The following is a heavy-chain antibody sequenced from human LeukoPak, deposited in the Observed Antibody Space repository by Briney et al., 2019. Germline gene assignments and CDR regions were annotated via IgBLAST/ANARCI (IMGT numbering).Heavy chain of an antibody. V-gene: IGHV4-39*01. Sequence: SETLSLTCTVSGASISISTYSWGWIRQSPGKGLEWIGTFHSSGSTYYSSSLKSRLTISVDTSKSQFSLDVTSVTATDTATYYCARLPTGFPNWFDPWGQGIGVTVLS. J-gene: IGHJ5*02. CDR1: GASISISTYS. CDR3: ARLPTGFPNWFDP. D-gene: IGHD2-21*01. CDR2: FHSSGST.